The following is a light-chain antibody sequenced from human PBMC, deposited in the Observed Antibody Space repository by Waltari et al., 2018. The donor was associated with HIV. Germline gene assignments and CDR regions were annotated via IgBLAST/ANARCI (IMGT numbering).Light chain of an antibody. Sequence: QSVLTQPPSASGTPGQGVSISCSGSNSNIGSNTVNWYRQLPGTAPKLLIYSNNQRPSGVPDRFAGSKSGTSASLAISGLQSEDEADYYCAAWDDSLSWVFGSGTKLTVL. CDR2: SNN. CDR3: AAWDDSLSWV. J-gene: IGLJ3*02. V-gene: IGLV1-44*01. CDR1: NSNIGSNT.